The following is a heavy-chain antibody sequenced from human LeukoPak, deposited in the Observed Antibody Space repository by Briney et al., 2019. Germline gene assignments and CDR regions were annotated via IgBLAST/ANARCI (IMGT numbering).Heavy chain of an antibody. CDR1: GFNFNTYT. CDR3: VRGSYGAYDY. V-gene: IGHV3-21*01. J-gene: IGHJ4*02. D-gene: IGHD4-17*01. CDR2: ISSDSSYV. Sequence: GGSLRLSCAASGFNFNTYTMNWVRQAPGKGLEWVSSISSDSSYVYYADAVHGRFTVSRDNAKYSLYLQMNSLRAEDTAVYYCVRGSYGAYDYWGQGSLVTVSS.